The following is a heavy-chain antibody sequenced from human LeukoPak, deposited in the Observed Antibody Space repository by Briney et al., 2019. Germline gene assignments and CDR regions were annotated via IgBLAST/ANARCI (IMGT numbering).Heavy chain of an antibody. D-gene: IGHD5-12*01. J-gene: IGHJ4*02. V-gene: IGHV3-33*08. CDR1: GFTSSTYW. Sequence: GGSLRLSCAASGFTSSTYWMNWVRQAPGKGLEWVAVIWYDGSNKYYADSVKGRFTISRDNSKNTLYLQMNSLRAEDTAVYYCARDLDIVATIGYWGQGTLVTVSS. CDR2: IWYDGSNK. CDR3: ARDLDIVATIGY.